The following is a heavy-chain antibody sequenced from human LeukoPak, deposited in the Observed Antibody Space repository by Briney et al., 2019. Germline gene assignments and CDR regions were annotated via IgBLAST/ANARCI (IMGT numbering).Heavy chain of an antibody. CDR3: ARHYSANSFDY. D-gene: IGHD2-15*01. J-gene: IGHJ4*02. V-gene: IGHV4-59*08. CDR1: GGSISSYY. Sequence: SETLSPTCTVSGGSISSYYWSWIRQPPGKGLEWIAYIYYGGSTSYNPSLKSRVTISVDTSKNQFSLKLSSVTAADTAVYYCARHYSANSFDYWGQGTLVTVSS. CDR2: IYYGGST.